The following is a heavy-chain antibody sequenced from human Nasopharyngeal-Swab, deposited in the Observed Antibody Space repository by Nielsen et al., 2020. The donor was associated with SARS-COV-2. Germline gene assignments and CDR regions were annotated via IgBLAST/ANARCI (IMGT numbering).Heavy chain of an antibody. CDR3: ARERRLGYCSGGSCYYAWFDP. CDR2: INTNTGNP. D-gene: IGHD2-15*01. CDR1: GHTFTSYA. V-gene: IGHV7-4-1*02. Sequence: ASVKVSCKASGHTFTSYAMNWVRQAPGQGLEWMGWINTNTGNPTYAQGFTGRFVFSLDTSVSTAYLQISSLKAEDTAVYYCARERRLGYCSGGSCYYAWFDPWGQGTLVTVSS. J-gene: IGHJ5*02.